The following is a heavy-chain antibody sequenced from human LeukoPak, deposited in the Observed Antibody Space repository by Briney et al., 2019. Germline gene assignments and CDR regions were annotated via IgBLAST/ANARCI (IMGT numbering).Heavy chain of an antibody. CDR2: INGDGSST. D-gene: IGHD3-10*01. J-gene: IGHJ4*02. CDR3: VRGFSYSFDY. V-gene: IGHV3-74*01. CDR1: GFTFSSYW. Sequence: GGSLRLSCAASGFTFSSYWIHWVRQAPGKGLVWVSRINGDGSSTTYADSVKGRFTISRDNAKNTLYLQMNSLRAEETAVYYCVRGFSYSFDYWGQGTLVTVSS.